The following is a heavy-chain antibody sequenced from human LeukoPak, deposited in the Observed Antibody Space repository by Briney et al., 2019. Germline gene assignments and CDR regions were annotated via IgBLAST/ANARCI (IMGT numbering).Heavy chain of an antibody. J-gene: IGHJ4*02. CDR1: GGSISSSSYY. D-gene: IGHD1-26*01. CDR2: IYYSGST. Sequence: SETLSLTCTVSGGSISSSSYYWGWIRQPPGKGPEWIGSIYYSGSTYYNPSLKSRVTISVDTPKNQFSLKLSSVTAADTAVYYCARQSGSYPIDYWGQGTLVTVSS. CDR3: ARQSGSYPIDY. V-gene: IGHV4-39*01.